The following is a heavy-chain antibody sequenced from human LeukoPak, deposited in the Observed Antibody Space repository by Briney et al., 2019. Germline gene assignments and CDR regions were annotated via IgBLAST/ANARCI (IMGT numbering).Heavy chain of an antibody. Sequence: PSETLSLTCTVSGGSISSSSYYWGWIRQPPGKGLEWIGSIYYSGSTYYNPSLKSRVTISVDTSKNQFSLKLNSVTAADTAVYYCASWHEMATIWATFDYWGQGTLVTVSS. CDR3: ASWHEMATIWATFDY. D-gene: IGHD5-24*01. J-gene: IGHJ4*02. V-gene: IGHV4-39*01. CDR2: IYYSGST. CDR1: GGSISSSSYY.